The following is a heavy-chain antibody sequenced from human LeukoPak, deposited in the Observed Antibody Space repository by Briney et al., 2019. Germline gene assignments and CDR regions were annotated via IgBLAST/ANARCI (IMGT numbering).Heavy chain of an antibody. CDR2: ISAGADVI. CDR3: AKAGDSSGYYFYFDY. D-gene: IGHD3-22*01. V-gene: IGHV3-23*01. CDR1: GFSFRDYP. J-gene: IGHJ4*02. Sequence: PGGSLRLSCEAAGFSFRDYPMGWVRRASGKRLEWVSGISAGADVIFYADPVKGRFTISRDNAKNSLYLQMNSLRAEDTALYYCAKAGDSSGYYFYFDYWGQGTLVTVSS.